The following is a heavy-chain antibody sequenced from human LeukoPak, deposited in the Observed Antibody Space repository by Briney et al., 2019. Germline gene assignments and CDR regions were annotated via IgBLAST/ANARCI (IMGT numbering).Heavy chain of an antibody. CDR2: ISYDGSNK. J-gene: IGHJ4*02. V-gene: IGHV3-30-3*01. D-gene: IGHD6-13*01. CDR3: ARAAAGDAGGLDY. Sequence: PGGSLRLSCAASGFTFSSYAMHWVRQAPGKGLEWVAVISYDGSNKYYADSVKGRFTISRDNSKNTLYLQMNSLRAEDTAVYYCARAAAGDAGGLDYWGQGTLVTVSS. CDR1: GFTFSSYA.